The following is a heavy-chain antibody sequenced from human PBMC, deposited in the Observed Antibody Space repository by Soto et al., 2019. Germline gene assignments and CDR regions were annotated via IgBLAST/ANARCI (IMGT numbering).Heavy chain of an antibody. CDR3: ARGYCSGGSCPTGLYYYYGMDV. CDR2: TIPIFGTA. Sequence: SVKVSCKASGGTFSSYAISWVRQAPGQGLEWMGGTIPIFGTANYAQKFQGRVTITADESTSTAYMELSSLRSEDTAVYYCARGYCSGGSCPTGLYYYYGMDVWGQGTTVTVSS. J-gene: IGHJ6*02. V-gene: IGHV1-69*13. D-gene: IGHD2-15*01. CDR1: GGTFSSYA.